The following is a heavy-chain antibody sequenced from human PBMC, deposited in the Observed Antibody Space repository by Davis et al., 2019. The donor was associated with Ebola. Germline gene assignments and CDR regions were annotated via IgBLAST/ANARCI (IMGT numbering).Heavy chain of an antibody. CDR2: ISSSGSYI. CDR1: GFTFSSYS. Sequence: GESLKISCAASGFTFSSYSMNWVRQAPGKGLEWVSSISSSGSYIYYADSVKGRFTISRDNAKNSLYLQMNSLRAEDTAVYYCAREDIVVVPAAIKAYYYYGMDVWGQGTTVTVSS. V-gene: IGHV3-21*01. J-gene: IGHJ6*02. D-gene: IGHD2-2*02. CDR3: AREDIVVVPAAIKAYYYYGMDV.